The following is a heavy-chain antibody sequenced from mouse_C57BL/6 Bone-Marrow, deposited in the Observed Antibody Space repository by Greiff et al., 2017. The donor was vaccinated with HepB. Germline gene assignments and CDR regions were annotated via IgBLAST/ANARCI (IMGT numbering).Heavy chain of an antibody. D-gene: IGHD1-1*01. Sequence: VQLKESGPGLVKPSQSLSLTCSVTGYSITSGYYWNWIRQFPGNKLEWMGYISYDGSNNYNPSLKNRISITRDTSKNQFFLKLNSVTTEDTATYYCASRYYGSSYWGQGTTLTVSS. CDR1: GYSITSGYY. J-gene: IGHJ2*01. V-gene: IGHV3-6*01. CDR2: ISYDGSN. CDR3: ASRYYGSSY.